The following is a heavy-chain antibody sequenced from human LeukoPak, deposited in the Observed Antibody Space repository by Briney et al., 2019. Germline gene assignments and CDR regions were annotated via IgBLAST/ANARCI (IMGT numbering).Heavy chain of an antibody. Sequence: PGESLRLSCAASGFTFSAYGMSWVRQSPRKGLEWVSGVSGADGTTYYADSVKGRFTISRDNSKSTLYLQMNNLRAEDTAVYYCAKHWSYCSTTSCFFNYYYYYMDAWGKGTTVTVSS. CDR1: GFTFSAYG. CDR3: AKHWSYCSTTSCFFNYYYYYMDA. V-gene: IGHV3-23*01. D-gene: IGHD2-2*01. CDR2: VSGADGTT. J-gene: IGHJ6*03.